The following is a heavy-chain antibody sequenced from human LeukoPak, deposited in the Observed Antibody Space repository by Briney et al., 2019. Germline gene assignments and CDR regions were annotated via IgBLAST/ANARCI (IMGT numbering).Heavy chain of an antibody. Sequence: PGGSLRLSCAASGFTVSSNYMSWVRQAPGKGLEWVSVIYSGGSTYYADSVKGRFTISRDNSKNTLYLQMNSLRAEDTAVYYCARVEQDDAFDIWGQGTMVTVSS. CDR1: GFTVSSNY. D-gene: IGHD1/OR15-1a*01. CDR3: ARVEQDDAFDI. CDR2: IYSGGST. J-gene: IGHJ3*02. V-gene: IGHV3-66*01.